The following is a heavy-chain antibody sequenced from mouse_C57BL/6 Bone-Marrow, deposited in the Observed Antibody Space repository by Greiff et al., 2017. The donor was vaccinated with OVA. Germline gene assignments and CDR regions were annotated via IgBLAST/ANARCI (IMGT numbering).Heavy chain of an antibody. V-gene: IGHV1-63*01. CDR3: ALYGSSYWYFDV. Sequence: VQLQQSGAELVRPGTSVKMSCKASGSTFTNYWIGWAKPRPGHGLEWIGDIYPGGGYTNYNEKFKGKATLTADKSSSTSYMQFSSLTSEDSAIYYCALYGSSYWYFDVWGTGTTVTVSS. D-gene: IGHD1-1*01. CDR2: IYPGGGYT. CDR1: GSTFTNYW. J-gene: IGHJ1*03.